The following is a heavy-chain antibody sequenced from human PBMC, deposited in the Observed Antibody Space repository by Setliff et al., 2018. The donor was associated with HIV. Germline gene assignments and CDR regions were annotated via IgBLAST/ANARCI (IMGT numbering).Heavy chain of an antibody. D-gene: IGHD2-2*01. CDR2: IYYSGST. Sequence: SETLSLTCTVSGGSISSSSYYWGWIRQPPGKGLEWIGSIYYSGSTYYNPSLKSRVTMSVDTSKNQFSLKVKSVTAADTAVYYCARQKKSSSWSPNDYWGQGTLVTVSS. CDR1: GGSISSSSYY. CDR3: ARQKKSSSWSPNDY. J-gene: IGHJ4*02. V-gene: IGHV4-39*01.